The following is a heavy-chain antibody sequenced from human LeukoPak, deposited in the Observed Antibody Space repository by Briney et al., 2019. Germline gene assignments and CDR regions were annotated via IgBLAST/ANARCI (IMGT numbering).Heavy chain of an antibody. CDR3: ARVSNVVFLGIPHDAFHI. D-gene: IGHD2-21*01. CDR2: IYYSGST. CDR1: GGSISSYY. Sequence: PSETLSLTCTVSGGSISSYYWSWIRQPPGKGLEWIGYIYYSGSTNYNPSLKSRVTISVDTSKNQFSLKLSSVTAADTAVYYCARVSNVVFLGIPHDAFHIWGQGTMVTVSS. V-gene: IGHV4-59*01. J-gene: IGHJ3*02.